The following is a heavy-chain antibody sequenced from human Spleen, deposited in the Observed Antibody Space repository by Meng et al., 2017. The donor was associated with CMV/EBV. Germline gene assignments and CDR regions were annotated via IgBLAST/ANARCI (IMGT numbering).Heavy chain of an antibody. CDR3: ARRFLEWSFDY. J-gene: IGHJ4*02. CDR1: GGNFNNYA. V-gene: IGHV1-69*05. D-gene: IGHD3-3*01. Sequence: SSQASGGNFNNYAISWVRLAPGEWLEWMGGIIPILGTANYAQNFQSRLTITTDESTSTVYMELSSLRSEDTAVYYCARRFLEWSFDYWGQGTLVTVSS. CDR2: IIPILGTA.